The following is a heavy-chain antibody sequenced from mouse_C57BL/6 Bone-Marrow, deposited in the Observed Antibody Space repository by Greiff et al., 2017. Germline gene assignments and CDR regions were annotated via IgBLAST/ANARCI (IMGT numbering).Heavy chain of an antibody. CDR3: ASGPYFDY. J-gene: IGHJ2*01. CDR1: GYTFTSYW. Sequence: VQLQQPGAELVRPGSSVKLSCKASGYTFTSYWMDWVKQRPGQGLEWIGNIYPSDSETHYNQKFKDKATLTVDKSSSTAYMQLSSQTSEDSAVYYCASGPYFDYWGQGTTLTVSS. CDR2: IYPSDSET. V-gene: IGHV1-61*01.